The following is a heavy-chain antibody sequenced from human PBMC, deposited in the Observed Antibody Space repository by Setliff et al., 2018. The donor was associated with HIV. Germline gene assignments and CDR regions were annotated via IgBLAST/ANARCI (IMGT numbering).Heavy chain of an antibody. J-gene: IGHJ5*02. CDR3: AKNVIDRGVQS. V-gene: IGHV4-39*01. CDR2: ILYGGTT. CDR1: GGSISDTRYY. Sequence: SETLSLTCTVSGGSISDTRYYWGWVRQPPGQGLEWIGNILYGGTTFYNPSLRILVPVSIDTTKTQFSLKMSSVTAGDSAVYFCAKNVIDRGVQSWGPGTLVTVSS. D-gene: IGHD3-10*01.